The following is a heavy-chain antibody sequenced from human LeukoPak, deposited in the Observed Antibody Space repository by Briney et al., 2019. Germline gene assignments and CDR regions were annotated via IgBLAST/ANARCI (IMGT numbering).Heavy chain of an antibody. V-gene: IGHV3-23*01. CDR2: ISGSGGRT. J-gene: IGHJ4*02. CDR3: AKDRTLWFGAYTRPYFDY. Sequence: GGSLRLSCAASGFTFSSYAMSWVRQAPGKGLEWVSAISGSGGRTYYADSVKGRFTISRDNSKNTLYLQVNSLRAEDTAVYYCAKDRTLWFGAYTRPYFDYWGQGTLVTVSS. CDR1: GFTFSSYA. D-gene: IGHD3-10*01.